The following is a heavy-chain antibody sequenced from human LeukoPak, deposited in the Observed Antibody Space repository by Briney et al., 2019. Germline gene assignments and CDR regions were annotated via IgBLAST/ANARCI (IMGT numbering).Heavy chain of an antibody. J-gene: IGHJ6*03. CDR3: ARGAAVAGTIYYYYYMDV. CDR1: GGSFSGYF. V-gene: IGHV4-34*01. CDR2: INHSGST. D-gene: IGHD6-19*01. Sequence: PSETLSLTCAVYGGSFSGYFWSWIRQPPGKGLEWIGEINHSGSTNYNPSLKSRVTISVDTSKNQFSLKLSSVTAADTAVYYCARGAAVAGTIYYYYYMDVWGKGTTVTVSS.